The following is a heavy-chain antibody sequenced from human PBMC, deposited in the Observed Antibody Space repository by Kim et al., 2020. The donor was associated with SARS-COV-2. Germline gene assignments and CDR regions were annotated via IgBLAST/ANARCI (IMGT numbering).Heavy chain of an antibody. Sequence: GESLKISCKGSGYSFTSYWIGWVRQMPGKGLEWMGIIYPGDSDTRYSPSFQGQVTISADKSISTAYLQWSSLKASDTAMYYCARQGDYCSGGSCYYDAFDIWGQGTMVTVSS. CDR1: GYSFTSYW. D-gene: IGHD2-15*01. J-gene: IGHJ3*02. CDR2: IYPGDSDT. V-gene: IGHV5-51*01. CDR3: ARQGDYCSGGSCYYDAFDI.